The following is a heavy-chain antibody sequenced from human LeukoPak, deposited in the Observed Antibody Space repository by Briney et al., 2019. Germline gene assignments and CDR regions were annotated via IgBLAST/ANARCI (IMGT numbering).Heavy chain of an antibody. CDR1: GYTFSDCW. V-gene: IGHV5-51*01. J-gene: IGHJ4*02. CDR3: ARLGVTGTAADY. D-gene: IGHD6-19*01. Sequence: GESLKISCKGSGYTFSDCWIGWVRQTAGRGLEWMAMIYPGDSDTKYSPSFQGQVTISADESISTAYLQWSGLKASDTATYYCARLGVTGTAADYWGQGTPVTVSS. CDR2: IYPGDSDT.